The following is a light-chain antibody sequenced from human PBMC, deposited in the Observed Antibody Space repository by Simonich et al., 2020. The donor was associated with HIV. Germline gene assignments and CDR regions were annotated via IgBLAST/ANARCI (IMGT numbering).Light chain of an antibody. CDR2: WAS. V-gene: IGKV4-1*01. Sequence: DIVMTQSPDSLAVSLGERATINCKSSRNILYNSNNKKYLAWYQQKPGQPPNLLIYWASTRESGVPDRFSASGSGTDFTLTISSLQAEDVAVYYCQQYYSTPQTFGQGTKVEIK. J-gene: IGKJ1*01. CDR3: QQYYSTPQT. CDR1: RNILYNSNNKKY.